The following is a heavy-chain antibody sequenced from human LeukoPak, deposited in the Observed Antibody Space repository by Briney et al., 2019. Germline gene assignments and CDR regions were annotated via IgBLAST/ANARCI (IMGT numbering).Heavy chain of an antibody. CDR3: ASPICSSTSCYWDGAFDI. V-gene: IGHV1-69*13. CDR1: GGTFSSYA. CDR2: IIPIFGTA. Sequence: GASVKVSCKASGGTFSSYAISWVRQAPGQGLEWMGGIIPIFGTANYAQKFQGRVTITADESTSTAYMELSSLRSEDTAVYYCASPICSSTSCYWDGAFDIWGQGTMVTVSS. J-gene: IGHJ3*02. D-gene: IGHD2-2*01.